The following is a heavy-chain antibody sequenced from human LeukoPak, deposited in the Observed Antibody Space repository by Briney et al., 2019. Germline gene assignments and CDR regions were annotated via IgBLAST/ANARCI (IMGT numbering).Heavy chain of an antibody. CDR1: GFTFSSYS. V-gene: IGHV3-7*01. J-gene: IGHJ3*02. CDR3: ARVGPQVYCTGDCRNDGFDI. Sequence: TGGSLRLSCAASGFTFSSYSMNWVRQAPGKGLEWVANINLDGSEKYYVGSVKGRFTISRDNTENSLYLQMDSLRADDTAVYYCARVGPQVYCTGDCRNDGFDIWGQGTMVTVSS. D-gene: IGHD2-8*02. CDR2: INLDGSEK.